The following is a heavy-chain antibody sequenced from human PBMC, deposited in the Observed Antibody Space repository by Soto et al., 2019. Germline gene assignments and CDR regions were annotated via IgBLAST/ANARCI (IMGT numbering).Heavy chain of an antibody. Sequence: GGSLRLSCAASGFTFSSYAMHWVRQAPGKGLEWVAVISYDGSNKCYADSVKGRFTISRDNSKNTLYLQMNSLRAEDTAVYYCARDFSRGITIFGVAHAHYYYYGMDVWGKGTTVTVSS. J-gene: IGHJ6*04. CDR3: ARDFSRGITIFGVAHAHYYYYGMDV. D-gene: IGHD3-3*01. CDR1: GFTFSSYA. V-gene: IGHV3-30-3*01. CDR2: ISYDGSNK.